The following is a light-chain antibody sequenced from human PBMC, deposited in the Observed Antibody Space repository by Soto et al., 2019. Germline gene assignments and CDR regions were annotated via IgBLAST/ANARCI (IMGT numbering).Light chain of an antibody. Sequence: DIQMTQSPSTLSASVGDRVTITCRASESMSNCLAWYQQKPGKAPKLLISGASSLQSGVPSRFSGSGSGTEFTLTISSLQPEDFATYSCQQYYISWSFGQGTKVDI. CDR1: ESMSNC. CDR3: QQYYISWS. J-gene: IGKJ1*01. CDR2: GAS. V-gene: IGKV1-5*01.